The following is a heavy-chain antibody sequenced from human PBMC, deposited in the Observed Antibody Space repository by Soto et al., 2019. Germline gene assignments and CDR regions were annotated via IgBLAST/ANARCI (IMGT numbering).Heavy chain of an antibody. CDR1: GGSFSGYY. V-gene: IGHV4-34*01. D-gene: IGHD3-9*01. CDR3: ARGNSILTGYYYYYYYMDV. Sequence: SETLSLTCAVYGGSFSGYYWSWIRQPPGKGLEWIGEINHSGSTNYNPSLKSRVTISVDTSKNQFSLKLSSVTAADTAVYYCARGNSILTGYYYYYYYMDVWGKGTTVTVSS. CDR2: INHSGST. J-gene: IGHJ6*03.